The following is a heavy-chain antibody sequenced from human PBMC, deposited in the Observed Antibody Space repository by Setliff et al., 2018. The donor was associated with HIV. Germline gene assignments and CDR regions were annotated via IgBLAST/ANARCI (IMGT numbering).Heavy chain of an antibody. CDR2: ISWDGGST. CDR1: GFAFDDYT. D-gene: IGHD6-19*01. CDR3: ARDSEPGTRVAGTTGLDY. V-gene: IGHV3-43*01. J-gene: IGHJ4*02. Sequence: PGGSLRLSCAASGFAFDDYTMHWVRQAPGKGLEWVAIISWDGGSTYYADSVEGRFTISRDNSKNSLYLQMNSLRTEDTALYYCARDSEPGTRVAGTTGLDYWGQGSLVTVSS.